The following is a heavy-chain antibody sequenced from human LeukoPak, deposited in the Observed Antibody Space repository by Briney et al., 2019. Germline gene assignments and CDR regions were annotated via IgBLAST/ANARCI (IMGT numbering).Heavy chain of an antibody. CDR3: AKVPLTGTTFDY. D-gene: IGHD1-20*01. CDR2: ISGSDGST. Sequence: GGSLRLSCAASGFTFSSYAMSWVRQAPGKGLEWVSGISGSDGSTYYADSVKGRFTISRDNSKNTLFLQVSSLRAEDTAVYYCAKVPLTGTTFDYWGQGTLVTFSS. J-gene: IGHJ4*02. V-gene: IGHV3-23*01. CDR1: GFTFSSYA.